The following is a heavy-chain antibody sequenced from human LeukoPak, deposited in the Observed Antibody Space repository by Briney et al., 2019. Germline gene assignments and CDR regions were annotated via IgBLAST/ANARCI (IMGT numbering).Heavy chain of an antibody. J-gene: IGHJ3*02. V-gene: IGHV1-2*02. D-gene: IGHD2-15*01. Sequence: ASVKVSCKASGYTFIGYFMHWVRQVPGQGLEWMGWINPNSGGTNYAQKFQGRVTMTRDTSISTAYMELSRLRSDDTAVYYCAIMGVVVAHLGAFDIWGQGTMVTVSS. CDR3: AIMGVVVAHLGAFDI. CDR1: GYTFIGYF. CDR2: INPNSGGT.